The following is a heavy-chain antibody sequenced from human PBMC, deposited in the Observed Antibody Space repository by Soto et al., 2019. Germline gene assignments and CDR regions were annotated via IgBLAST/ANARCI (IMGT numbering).Heavy chain of an antibody. J-gene: IGHJ5*02. CDR2: IYSGGAT. Sequence: EVQLVDSGGGLIQPGGSLRLSCAAAGFNVSTSHMNWVRQTPGKGLEWVSVIYSGGATYYAASVKGRFTISRDKSKNTVYLQMNSLRAEDTAVYYCARVGPYDSGSYMLRYNWFDPWGQGTLVTVSS. CDR3: ARVGPYDSGSYMLRYNWFDP. D-gene: IGHD3-10*01. CDR1: GFNVSTSH. V-gene: IGHV3-53*01.